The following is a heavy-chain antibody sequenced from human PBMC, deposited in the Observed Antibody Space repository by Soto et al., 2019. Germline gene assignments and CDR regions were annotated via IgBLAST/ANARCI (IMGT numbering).Heavy chain of an antibody. CDR2: IRVYNGNT. V-gene: IGHV1-18*01. J-gene: IGHJ6*02. CDR3: AREGAEKRGKGLWSESNVEYHGMEV. CDR1: GYTFTSSG. D-gene: IGHD3-3*01. Sequence: ASVKVSCKASGYTFTSSGISWVRQAPGQGLEWMGWIRVYNGNTNYAQKVQGRVTMTTETSTSTAYMELRSLRSDDTAVYYCAREGAEKRGKGLWSESNVEYHGMEVWGQGTTVTVSS.